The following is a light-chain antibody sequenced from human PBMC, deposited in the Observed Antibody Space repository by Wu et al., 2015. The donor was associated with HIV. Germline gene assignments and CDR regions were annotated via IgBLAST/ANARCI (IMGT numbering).Light chain of an antibody. J-gene: IGKJ4*01. CDR3: QQRHNWLT. CDR1: QSVDSQ. V-gene: IGKV3-11*01. Sequence: ETVLTQSPATLSLSPGERATLSCRASQSVDSQLAWYQQKPGQAPRLLIYDASKRPTGIPVRFSGSGSGTDFTLTITSLEPEDFAVYYCQQRHNWLTFGGGTKVEIK. CDR2: DAS.